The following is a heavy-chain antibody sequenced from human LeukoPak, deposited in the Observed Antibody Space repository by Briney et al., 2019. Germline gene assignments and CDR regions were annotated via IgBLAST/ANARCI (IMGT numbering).Heavy chain of an antibody. CDR2: IRGSGGST. CDR3: AKEPRRDGYNNYFDY. J-gene: IGHJ4*02. CDR1: GFTFSSYA. V-gene: IGHV3-23*01. D-gene: IGHD5-24*01. Sequence: GGSLRLSCAASGFTFSSYAMSWVRQAPGKGLEWVSAIRGSGGSTYYADSVKGRFTISRDNSKNTLYLQMNSLRAEDTAVYYCAKEPRRDGYNNYFDYWGQGTLVTVSS.